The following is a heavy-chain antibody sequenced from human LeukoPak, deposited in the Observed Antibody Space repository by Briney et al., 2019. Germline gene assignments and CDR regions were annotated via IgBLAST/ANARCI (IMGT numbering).Heavy chain of an antibody. D-gene: IGHD6-13*01. V-gene: IGHV4-34*01. Sequence: SETPSLTCAVYGGSFSGYYWSWIRQPPGKGLEWIGEINHSGSTNYNPSLKSRVTISVDTSKNQFSLKLSSVTAADTAVYYCARGIAAAGPFDYWGQGTLVTVSS. CDR3: ARGIAAAGPFDY. J-gene: IGHJ4*02. CDR1: GGSFSGYY. CDR2: INHSGST.